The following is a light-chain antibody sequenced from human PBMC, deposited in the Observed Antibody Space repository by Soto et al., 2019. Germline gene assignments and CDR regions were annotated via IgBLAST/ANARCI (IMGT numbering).Light chain of an antibody. CDR3: QQYNSYPFS. CDR2: DAS. V-gene: IGKV1-5*01. J-gene: IGKJ3*01. Sequence: DIQMTQSPSTLSASVGDRVNITCRASQSAGRWWAWYQQKPGKAPKVLIFDASTLESAVPSRFSGSGSGTEFTLTISSLQPDDFATYFCQQYNSYPFSFGPGTKVDI. CDR1: QSAGRW.